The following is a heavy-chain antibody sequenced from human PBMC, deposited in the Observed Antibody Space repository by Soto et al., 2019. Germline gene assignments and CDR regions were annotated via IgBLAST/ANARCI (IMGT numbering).Heavy chain of an antibody. V-gene: IGHV1-69*13. J-gene: IGHJ3*02. CDR2: IIPIFGTA. Sequence: PVKVSCKSSGGTFSSYAISWVRQAPGQGLEWMGGIIPIFGTANYAQKFQGRVTITADESTSTAYMELSSLRSEDTAVYYCERDSGLSCHLDIVAFSAFEIWG. CDR3: ERDSGLSCHLDIVAFSAFEI. CDR1: GGTFSSYA. D-gene: IGHD5-12*01.